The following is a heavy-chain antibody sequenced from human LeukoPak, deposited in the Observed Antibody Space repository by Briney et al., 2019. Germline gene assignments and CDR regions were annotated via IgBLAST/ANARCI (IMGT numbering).Heavy chain of an antibody. J-gene: IGHJ4*02. CDR2: IYHSGST. D-gene: IGHD6-13*01. CDR3: VTGGSSWNEY. CDR1: GYSISSGYY. Sequence: SETLSLTCTVSGYSISSGYYWGWIRQPPGKGLEWIGSIYHSGSTYYNPSLKSRVTISVDTSKNQFSLKLSSVTAADTAVYFCVTGGSSWNEYWGQGTLVTVSS. V-gene: IGHV4-38-2*02.